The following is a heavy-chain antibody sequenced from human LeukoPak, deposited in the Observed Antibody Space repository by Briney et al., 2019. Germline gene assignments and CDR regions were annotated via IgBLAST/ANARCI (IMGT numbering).Heavy chain of an antibody. Sequence: PGGSLRLSCAASGFTFSSYAMSWVRQAPGKGLEWVSAISGSGGSTYYTDSVKGRFTISRDNSKNTLYLQMNSLRAEDTAVYYCAKASYFHGSGSYFPFDYWGQGTLGTVSS. CDR2: ISGSGGST. V-gene: IGHV3-23*01. CDR3: AKASYFHGSGSYFPFDY. J-gene: IGHJ4*02. CDR1: GFTFSSYA. D-gene: IGHD3-10*01.